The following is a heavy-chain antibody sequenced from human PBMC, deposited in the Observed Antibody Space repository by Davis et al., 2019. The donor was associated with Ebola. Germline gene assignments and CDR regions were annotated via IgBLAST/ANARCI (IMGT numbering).Heavy chain of an antibody. CDR3: ARGPSVRGMDV. CDR1: GGSFSGYY. Sequence: SETLSLTCAVYGGSFSGYYWSWIRQPPGKGLEWIGEINHSGSTNYNPSLKSQVTISVDTSKNQFSLKLSSVTAADTAVYYCARGPSVRGMDVWGQGTTVTVSS. J-gene: IGHJ6*02. D-gene: IGHD3-10*01. V-gene: IGHV4-34*01. CDR2: INHSGST.